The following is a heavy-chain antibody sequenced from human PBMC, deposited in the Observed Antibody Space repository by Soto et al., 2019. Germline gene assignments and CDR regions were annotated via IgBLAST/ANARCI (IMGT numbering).Heavy chain of an antibody. Sequence: EVQLVESGGGLVQPGGSLRLSCAASGFTFSTYWMHWIRQVPGKGLELVSRINSDASHTYYADSVKGRFTISRDNAKNTLHLEMNSLRAEDTAVYSCVRDGHFITTSCYGTWFDPWGQGTLVTVSS. CDR3: VRDGHFITTSCYGTWFDP. CDR2: INSDASHT. CDR1: GFTFSTYW. D-gene: IGHD2-2*01. V-gene: IGHV3-74*01. J-gene: IGHJ5*02.